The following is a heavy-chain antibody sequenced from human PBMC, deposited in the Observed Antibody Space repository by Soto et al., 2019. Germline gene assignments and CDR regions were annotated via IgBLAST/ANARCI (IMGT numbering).Heavy chain of an antibody. CDR2: VFHSGDT. V-gene: IGHV4-4*02. D-gene: IGHD3-22*01. CDR1: GGSISGRNW. CDR3: ARLIYDSRLNYFYFDF. Sequence: QVQLQESGPGLVKPSGTLSLTCVVSGGSISGRNWWSWVRQAPGKGLEWIGEVFHSGDTTYTPSLRSRVTISVDKSKNQFSLKLNSVTAADTAVYDCARLIYDSRLNYFYFDFWGQGALVTVSS. J-gene: IGHJ4*02.